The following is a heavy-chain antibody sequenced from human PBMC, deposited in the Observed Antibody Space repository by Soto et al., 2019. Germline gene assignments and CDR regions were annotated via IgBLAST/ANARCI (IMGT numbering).Heavy chain of an antibody. V-gene: IGHV1-69*13. J-gene: IGHJ4*02. D-gene: IGHD6-19*01. CDR2: IIPIFGTA. CDR3: ARASYSSGWYPAPYYFDY. CDR1: GGTFSSYA. Sequence: SVKVSCKASGGTFSSYAISWVRQAPGQGLEWMGGIIPIFGTANYAQKFQGRVTITADESTSTAYMELSSLRSEDTAVYYCARASYSSGWYPAPYYFDYWGQGTLVTVSS.